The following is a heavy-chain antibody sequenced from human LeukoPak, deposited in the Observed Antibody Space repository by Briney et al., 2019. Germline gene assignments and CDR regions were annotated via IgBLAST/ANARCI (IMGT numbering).Heavy chain of an antibody. V-gene: IGHV3-74*01. D-gene: IGHD6-19*01. CDR1: GFTFSKYW. CDR2: INTDGTVT. J-gene: IGHJ4*02. Sequence: GESLKISCPASGFTFSKYWMLLVRQAPGKGLESVSRINTDGTVTTYADSVKGRFTVSRDNADNTMFLQMNSVRDEDTAVYYCATKQWLAPPPDSWGQGTPVTVSS. CDR3: ATKQWLAPPPDS.